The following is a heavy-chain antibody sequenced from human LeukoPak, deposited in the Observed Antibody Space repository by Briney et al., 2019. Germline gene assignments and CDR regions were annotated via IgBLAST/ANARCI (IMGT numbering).Heavy chain of an antibody. Sequence: PSETLSLTCAVSGYSISSGYYWGWIRQPPGKGLEWVGSIYHSGSTYYNPSLRSRVTISVDTSKNQFSLKLSSVTAADTAVYYCARDQGIAVAGTLDRWFDPWGRGTLVTVSS. CDR1: GYSISSGYY. CDR2: IYHSGST. D-gene: IGHD6-19*01. V-gene: IGHV4-38-2*02. CDR3: ARDQGIAVAGTLDRWFDP. J-gene: IGHJ5*02.